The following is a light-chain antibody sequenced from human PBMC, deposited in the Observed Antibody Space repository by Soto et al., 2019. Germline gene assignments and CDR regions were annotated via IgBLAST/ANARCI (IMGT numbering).Light chain of an antibody. CDR3: PPYGSSPPIT. J-gene: IGKJ5*01. CDR1: QSVSSSY. CDR2: GAS. V-gene: IGKV3-20*01. Sequence: NVLTQAPWGLSVSLGERATLSSRASQSVSSSYLAWYQQKPGQAPRLLIYGASSRATGIPDRFSGSGSGTDFTLTISRLEPEEFAVYYCPPYGSSPPITSGQGTRLEIK.